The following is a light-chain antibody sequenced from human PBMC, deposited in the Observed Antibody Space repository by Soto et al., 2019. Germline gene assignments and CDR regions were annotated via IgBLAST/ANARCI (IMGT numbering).Light chain of an antibody. J-gene: IGLJ3*02. V-gene: IGLV1-47*01. CDR2: RND. CDR1: SSNIGSNY. Sequence: QSVLTQPPSASGTPGQRVTISCSGSSSNIGSNYVYWYRQLPGTAPNVLIYRNDERPSGVPDRFSGSKSGSSASLAISGLRSEDEADYYCSAWDDSLSGPVFGRGTKVT. CDR3: SAWDDSLSGPV.